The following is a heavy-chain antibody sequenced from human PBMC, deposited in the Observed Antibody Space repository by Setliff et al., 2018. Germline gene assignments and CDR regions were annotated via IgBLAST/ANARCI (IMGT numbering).Heavy chain of an antibody. Sequence: GGSLRLSCAASGFTFSTYRMHWVRQAPGKGLEWVAVIWYDGVKKYHADSVKGRFTISRDNSKNTLYLQMNSLRPEDTAVYYCARTCSGSGCYAGLESWGQGTPVTVS. J-gene: IGHJ4*02. CDR1: GFTFSTYR. CDR3: ARTCSGSGCYAGLES. D-gene: IGHD2-15*01. CDR2: IWYDGVKK. V-gene: IGHV3-33*08.